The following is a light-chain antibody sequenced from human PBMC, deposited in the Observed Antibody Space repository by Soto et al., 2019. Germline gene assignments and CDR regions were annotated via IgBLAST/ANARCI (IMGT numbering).Light chain of an antibody. Sequence: DLQMTQSPSSLSASVGDRVTITCRASQNIDHHLNWYQHKPGSAPRLLMDATSRMQGGVPSRFSGSGTGTEFALIINSLQPEDFATYYCQQSYSSTWTFDQGTRVEVK. CDR2: ATS. CDR1: QNIDHH. CDR3: QQSYSSTWT. V-gene: IGKV1-39*01. J-gene: IGKJ1*01.